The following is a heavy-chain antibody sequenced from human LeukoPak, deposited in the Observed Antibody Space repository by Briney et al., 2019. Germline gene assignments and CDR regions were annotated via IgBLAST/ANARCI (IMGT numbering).Heavy chain of an antibody. J-gene: IGHJ6*03. CDR2: INPNSGGT. Sequence: ASVKVSCKASGYTFTGYYMHWVRQAPGQGLEWMGWINPNSGGTNYAQKFQGRVTMTRDTSISTAYMELSRLRSDDTAVYYCARGGSSSWPHYYYYYMDVWGKGTTVTISS. D-gene: IGHD6-13*01. V-gene: IGHV1-2*02. CDR3: ARGGSSSWPHYYYYYMDV. CDR1: GYTFTGYY.